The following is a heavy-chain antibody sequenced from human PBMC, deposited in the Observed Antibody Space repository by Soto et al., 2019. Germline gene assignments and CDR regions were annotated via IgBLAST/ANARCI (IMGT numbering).Heavy chain of an antibody. V-gene: IGHV3-21*01. D-gene: IGHD4-17*01. Sequence: PGGSLRLSCAASGFTFSSYSMNWVRQAPGKGLEWVSSISSSSDYMYYAASGKGRFTISRDNSKNTLYLQMNSLRAEDTAVYYCARITGIYGDSDYYFDYWGQGTLVTVSS. J-gene: IGHJ4*02. CDR3: ARITGIYGDSDYYFDY. CDR2: ISSSSDYM. CDR1: GFTFSSYS.